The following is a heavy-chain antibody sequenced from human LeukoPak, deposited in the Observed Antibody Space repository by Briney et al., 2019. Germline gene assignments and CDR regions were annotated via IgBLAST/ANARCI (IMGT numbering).Heavy chain of an antibody. V-gene: IGHV3-23*01. CDR3: ARGGTPGYSSGRIDY. Sequence: GGSLRLSCAASGFTFSGYGMSWVRQAPGKGLEWVSEISGGGDSTHYADSVKGRFTISRDNSKNTLYLQMNSLRVEDTAVYYCARGGTPGYSSGRIDYWGQGTLVTVSS. CDR1: GFTFSGYG. D-gene: IGHD6-19*01. CDR2: ISGGGDST. J-gene: IGHJ4*02.